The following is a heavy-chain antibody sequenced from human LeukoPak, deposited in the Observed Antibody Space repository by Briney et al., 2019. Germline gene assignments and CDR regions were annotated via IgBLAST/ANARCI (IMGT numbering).Heavy chain of an antibody. Sequence: SETLSLICTVSGDSISSYYWSWIRQPPGRGLEWIGYIYYSGSTNYSPSLKSRVTMSVDTSKNQFSLKLSSVTAADTAVYYCARVHYDILTGYYKSFDYWGQGTLVTVSS. CDR1: GDSISSYY. V-gene: IGHV4-59*01. CDR3: ARVHYDILTGYYKSFDY. D-gene: IGHD3-9*01. J-gene: IGHJ4*02. CDR2: IYYSGST.